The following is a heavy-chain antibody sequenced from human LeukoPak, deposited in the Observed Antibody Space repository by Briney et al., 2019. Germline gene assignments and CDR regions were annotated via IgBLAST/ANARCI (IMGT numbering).Heavy chain of an antibody. CDR3: ARDNRTVNYYGMDV. CDR2: INHSGST. V-gene: IGHV4-34*01. Sequence: SETLSLTCSVYGGSFSAYFWSWIRQPPGKGLEWIGEINHSGSTNYNPSLKSRVTISVDTSKNQFSLKLSSVTAAGTAVYYCARDNRTVNYYGMDVWGQGTTVTVSS. J-gene: IGHJ6*02. D-gene: IGHD1-1*01. CDR1: GGSFSAYF.